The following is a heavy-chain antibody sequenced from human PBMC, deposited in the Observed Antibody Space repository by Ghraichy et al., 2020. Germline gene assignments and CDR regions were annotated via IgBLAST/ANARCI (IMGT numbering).Heavy chain of an antibody. D-gene: IGHD3-22*01. CDR2: MNQDGSEK. CDR1: GFTFSNYW. J-gene: IGHJ4*02. V-gene: IGHV3-7*03. CDR3: ARELYDSGSSDY. Sequence: GGSLRLSCAASGFTFSNYWMSWVRQAPGKGLEWVANMNQDGSEKYYVDSVEGRFTISRDNAKNSLYLQMNSLRAEDTAVYYCARELYDSGSSDYWGQGTLVTVSS.